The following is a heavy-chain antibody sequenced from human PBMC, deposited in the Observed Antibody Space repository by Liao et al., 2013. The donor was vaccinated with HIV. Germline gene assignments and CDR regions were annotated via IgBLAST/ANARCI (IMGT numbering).Heavy chain of an antibody. J-gene: IGHJ6*03. CDR3: ARASRGRRSSSQHYYYFFDV. CDR1: GGSISLYY. V-gene: IGHV4-59*12. CDR2: INHTGST. D-gene: IGHD6-6*01. Sequence: QVQLQESGPGLVKPSETLSLTCTVSGGSISLYYWSWIRQPPGKGLEWIGEINHTGSTNYNPSLKSRVTVSVDSSNNQFSLNLNSVTAADTAVYYCARASRGRRSSSQHYYYFFDVWGKGTTVTVSS.